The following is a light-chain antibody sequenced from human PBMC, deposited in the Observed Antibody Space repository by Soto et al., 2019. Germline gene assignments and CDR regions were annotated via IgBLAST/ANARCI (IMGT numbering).Light chain of an antibody. Sequence: QSALTQPASVSGSPGQSITISCTGTSSDVGGYNYVSCYQQHPGKAPKLMFYDVSNRPSGVSNCFSCSKSGNTASLTISVLQAEAEADYYSVSYTSRNSLLFGGGTKLTVL. CDR2: DVS. J-gene: IGLJ2*01. V-gene: IGLV2-14*01. CDR3: VSYTSRNSLL. CDR1: SSDVGGYNY.